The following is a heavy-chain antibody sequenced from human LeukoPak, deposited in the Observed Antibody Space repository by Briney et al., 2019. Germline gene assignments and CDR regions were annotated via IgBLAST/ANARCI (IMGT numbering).Heavy chain of an antibody. CDR3: ARVPDDYVGGSYRSPYFDY. CDR1: GYTFTSYG. V-gene: IGHV1-18*01. Sequence: GASVKVSCMASGYTFTSYGISWVRHAPGQGLEWMGWISAYNGNTNYAQKLQGRVTMTTDTSTSTAYMELRSLRSDDTAVYYCARVPDDYVGGSYRSPYFDYWGQGTLVTVSS. D-gene: IGHD3-16*02. J-gene: IGHJ4*02. CDR2: ISAYNGNT.